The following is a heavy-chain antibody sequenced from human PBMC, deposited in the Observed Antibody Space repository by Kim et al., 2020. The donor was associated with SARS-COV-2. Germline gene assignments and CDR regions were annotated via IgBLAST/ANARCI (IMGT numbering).Heavy chain of an antibody. Sequence: SVKVSCKASGGTFSSYAISWVRQAPGQGLEWMGGIIPIFGTANYAQKFQGRATITADESTSTAYMELSSLRSEDTAVYYCARDSRYSSGWYWFDPWGQGTLVTVSS. CDR3: ARDSRYSSGWYWFDP. CDR2: IIPIFGTA. D-gene: IGHD6-19*01. V-gene: IGHV1-69*13. CDR1: GGTFSSYA. J-gene: IGHJ5*02.